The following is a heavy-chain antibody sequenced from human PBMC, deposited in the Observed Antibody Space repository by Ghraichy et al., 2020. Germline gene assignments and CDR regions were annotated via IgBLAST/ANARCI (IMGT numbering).Heavy chain of an antibody. J-gene: IGHJ2*01. CDR2: ISHSGST. CDR1: GGSIGSSDW. Sequence: SETLSLTCAVSGGSIGSSDWWNWVRQPPGKGLEWIGEISHSGSTIYSPSLKSRVTIAVDKSKNQFFLSLTSVTAADTAVYYCARDRGEEVGSTHYWYFDLWGRGTLVTVSS. V-gene: IGHV4-4*02. CDR3: ARDRGEEVGSTHYWYFDL. D-gene: IGHD3-10*01.